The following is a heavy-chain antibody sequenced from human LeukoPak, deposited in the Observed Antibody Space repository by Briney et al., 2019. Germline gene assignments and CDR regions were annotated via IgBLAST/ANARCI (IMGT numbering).Heavy chain of an antibody. CDR3: ARRDTYGSEIHFDY. CDR2: IYHSGST. V-gene: IGHV4-30-2*01. Sequence: PSETLSLTCAVSSGSISSGGYSWSWIRQPPGKGLEWIGYIYHSGSTYYNPSLKSRVTISVDTSKNQFSLKLSSVTAADTAVYYCARRDTYGSEIHFDYWGQGTLVTVSS. J-gene: IGHJ4*02. CDR1: SGSISSGGYS. D-gene: IGHD3-10*01.